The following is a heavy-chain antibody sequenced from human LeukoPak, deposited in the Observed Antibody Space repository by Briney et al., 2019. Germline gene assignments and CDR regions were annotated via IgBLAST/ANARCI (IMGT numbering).Heavy chain of an antibody. J-gene: IGHJ6*02. V-gene: IGHV4-4*02. CDR2: IYHSGST. CDR3: ARTQPDSSSWRYYYYYGMDV. Sequence: SETLSLTCAVSGGSISSSNWWSWVRQPPGKGLEWIGEIYHSGSTNYNPSLKSRVTRSVDKSKNQFSLKLSSVTAADTAVYYCARTQPDSSSWRYYYYYGMDVWGQGTTVTVSS. D-gene: IGHD6-13*01. CDR1: GGSISSSNW.